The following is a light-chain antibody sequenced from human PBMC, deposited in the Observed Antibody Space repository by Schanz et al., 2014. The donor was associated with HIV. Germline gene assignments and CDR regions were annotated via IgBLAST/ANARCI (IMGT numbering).Light chain of an antibody. CDR1: QGISSY. CDR2: AAS. V-gene: IGKV1-9*01. CDR3: QQLKSYPRT. J-gene: IGKJ1*01. Sequence: IQLTQSPSSLSASVGDRVTLTCRASQGISSYLAWYQQKPGKAPKVLINAASTLQSGVPSRFSGSGSGTDFTLTISSLQPEDFATYYCQQLKSYPRTFGQGTKVEIK.